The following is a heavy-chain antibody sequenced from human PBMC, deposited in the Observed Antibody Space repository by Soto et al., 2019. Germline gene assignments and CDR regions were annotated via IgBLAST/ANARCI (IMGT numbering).Heavy chain of an antibody. J-gene: IGHJ6*02. Sequence: PSETLSLTCTVSGGSISSGGYYWSWIRKHPGKGLEWIGYIYYSGSTVYNPSFKSRVTISVDTSKNQFSLKLNSVTAADTAVYYCARDLWGYCGTDCYPLDVWGQGTTVTVSS. CDR3: ARDLWGYCGTDCYPLDV. V-gene: IGHV4-61*08. CDR1: GGSISSGGYY. D-gene: IGHD2-21*02. CDR2: IYYSGST.